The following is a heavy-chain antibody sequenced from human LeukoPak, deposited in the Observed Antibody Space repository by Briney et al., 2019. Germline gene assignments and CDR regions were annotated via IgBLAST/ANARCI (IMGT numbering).Heavy chain of an antibody. V-gene: IGHV3-23*01. D-gene: IGHD2-2*02. J-gene: IGHJ4*02. CDR3: ARPYCSSTSCYNFRASYFDY. Sequence: PGGSLRLSCAASGFTFSSYAMSGVRQAPGKGREWVSAISGSGGSTYYADSVKGRFTISRDNSKNTLYLQMNSLRAEDTAVYYCARPYCSSTSCYNFRASYFDYWGQGTLVTVSS. CDR1: GFTFSSYA. CDR2: ISGSGGST.